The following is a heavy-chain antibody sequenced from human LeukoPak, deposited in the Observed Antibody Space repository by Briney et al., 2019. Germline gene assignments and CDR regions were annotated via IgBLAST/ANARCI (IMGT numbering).Heavy chain of an antibody. CDR3: ARQVGRDSSSSFDP. CDR1: GGSISSSSYY. Sequence: SETLSLTCTVSGGSISSSSYYWGWIRQPPGKGLEWIGSIYYSGSTYYNPSLKSRVTISVDTSKDQFSLKLSSVTAADTAVYYCARQVGRDSSSSFDPWGQGTLVTVSS. V-gene: IGHV4-39*01. J-gene: IGHJ5*02. CDR2: IYYSGST. D-gene: IGHD6-6*01.